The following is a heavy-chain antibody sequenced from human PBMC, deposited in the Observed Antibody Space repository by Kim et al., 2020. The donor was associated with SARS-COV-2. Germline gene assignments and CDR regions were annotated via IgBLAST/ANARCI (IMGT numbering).Heavy chain of an antibody. Sequence: YHADSVKGRFTIARDNSKNTLYLQMNSLRAEDTAIYYCAKGAGILRDPLDYWGQGTLVTVSS. V-gene: IGHV3-23*01. CDR3: AKGAGILRDPLDY. J-gene: IGHJ4*02. D-gene: IGHD2-15*01.